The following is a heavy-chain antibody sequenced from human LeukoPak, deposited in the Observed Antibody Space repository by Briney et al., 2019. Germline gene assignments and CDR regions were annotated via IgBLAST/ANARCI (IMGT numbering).Heavy chain of an antibody. CDR2: ISYDGSNK. J-gene: IGHJ4*02. Sequence: GGSLRLSCAASGFTFSSYAMHWVRQAPGKGLEWVAVISYDGSNKYYADSVKGRFTISRDNSKNTLYLQMNSLRAEDTAVYYCARDQLRYSSSWYFVYWGQGTLVTVSS. CDR3: ARDQLRYSSSWYFVY. V-gene: IGHV3-30-3*01. CDR1: GFTFSSYA. D-gene: IGHD6-13*01.